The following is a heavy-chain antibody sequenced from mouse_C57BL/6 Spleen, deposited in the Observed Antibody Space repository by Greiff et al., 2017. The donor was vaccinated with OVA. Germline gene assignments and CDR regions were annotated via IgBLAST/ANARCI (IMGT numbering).Heavy chain of an antibody. J-gene: IGHJ4*01. CDR3: ASEDGYCDAKGY. CDR1: GYTFTSYW. CDR2: IHPNSGST. Sequence: QVQLQQPGAELVKPGASVKLSCKASGYTFTSYWMHWVKQRPGQGLEWIGMIHPNSGSTNYNEKFKSKATLTVDKSSSTAYMQLSSLTSEDSAVYYCASEDGYCDAKGYWGKRPSVTVST. V-gene: IGHV1-64*01. D-gene: IGHD2-3*01.